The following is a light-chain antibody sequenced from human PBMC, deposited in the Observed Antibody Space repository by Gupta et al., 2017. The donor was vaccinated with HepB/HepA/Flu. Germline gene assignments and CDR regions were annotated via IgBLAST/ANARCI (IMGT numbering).Light chain of an antibody. CDR1: SSNIGAGYD. J-gene: IGLJ3*02. V-gene: IGLV1-40*01. Sequence: VLTQPPSVSGAPGQRVTISCTGNSSNIGAGYDVHWYQHLPGTAPKLLIYRNNNRPSGVPDRFSGSKSATSASLAITGLQTEDEGDYHCQSYEISLSGPNWVFGGGTKLTVL. CDR2: RNN. CDR3: QSYEISLSGPNWV.